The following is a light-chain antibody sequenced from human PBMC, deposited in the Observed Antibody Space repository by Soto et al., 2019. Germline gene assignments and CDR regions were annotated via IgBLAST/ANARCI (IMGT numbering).Light chain of an antibody. CDR2: DAF. V-gene: IGKV3-11*01. J-gene: IGKJ4*01. CDR3: QQRNNWVT. CDR1: QNINNY. Sequence: EVVLTQSPVTLSLYPGERATLSCRASQNINNYLAWYQQKPGQPPRLLIYDAFNRATGIPARFSGSGSGTDFILTISSLEPEDFGVYYCQQRNNWVTFSGGTKVEIK.